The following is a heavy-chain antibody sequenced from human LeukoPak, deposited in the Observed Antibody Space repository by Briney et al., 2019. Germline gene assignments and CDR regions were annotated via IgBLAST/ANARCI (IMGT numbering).Heavy chain of an antibody. Sequence: GGSLRLSCAASGFTFISYEWNWVRQPPGKGLEWVSYISGSGTTTLYADSVKGRFTISRDNAKNSLYLLMNSLRAEDTAVYYCARYCGGDCYKGMDIRGQRTTVTVSS. J-gene: IGHJ6*02. CDR2: ISGSGTTT. D-gene: IGHD2-21*02. V-gene: IGHV3-48*03. CDR3: ARYCGGDCYKGMDI. CDR1: GFTFISYE.